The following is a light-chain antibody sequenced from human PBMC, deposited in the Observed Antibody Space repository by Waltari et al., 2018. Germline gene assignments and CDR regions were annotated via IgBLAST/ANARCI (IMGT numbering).Light chain of an antibody. J-gene: IGKJ1*01. CDR1: QSVGRS. Sequence: ECVFTQSPGTLSLCPGERATLSCRASQSVGRSLAWYQQKPGQAPRLLIYRASSRDTGIPDGFSGSGSGTDFSLTISRLEPEDFAVYYCQHYVRLPATFGQGTKVEIK. CDR2: RAS. V-gene: IGKV3-20*01. CDR3: QHYVRLPAT.